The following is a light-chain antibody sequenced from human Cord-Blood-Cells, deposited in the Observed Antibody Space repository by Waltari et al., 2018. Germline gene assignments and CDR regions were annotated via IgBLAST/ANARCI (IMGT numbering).Light chain of an antibody. J-gene: IGLJ3*02. CDR2: KDS. Sequence: SYELPQPPSVSVSPGQTARITCSGDALPKQDAYWYQQKPGQAPVLVIYKDSERPSGIPERFSGSSAGTTVTLTSSGGQAEDEADYYCQSADSSGTWVFGGGTKLTVL. CDR3: QSADSSGTWV. CDR1: ALPKQD. V-gene: IGLV3-25*03.